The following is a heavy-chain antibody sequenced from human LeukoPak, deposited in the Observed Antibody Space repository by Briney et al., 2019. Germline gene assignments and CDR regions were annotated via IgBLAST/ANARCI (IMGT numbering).Heavy chain of an antibody. CDR3: AKCPRGWYYYMDV. V-gene: IGHV3-33*06. CDR2: IWYDGSNK. Sequence: GGSLRLSCAASGFTFSSYGMHWVRQAPGKGLEWGAVIWYDGSNKYYADSVKGRFTISRDNSKNTLYLQMNSLRAEDTAVYYCAKCPRGWYYYMDVWGKGTTVTVSS. D-gene: IGHD2-15*01. J-gene: IGHJ6*03. CDR1: GFTFSSYG.